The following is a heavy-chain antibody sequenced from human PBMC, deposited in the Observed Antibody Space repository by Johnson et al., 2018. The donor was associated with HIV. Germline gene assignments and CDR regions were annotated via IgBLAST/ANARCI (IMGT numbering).Heavy chain of an antibody. J-gene: IGHJ3*02. CDR2: ITWNGGGT. V-gene: IGHV3-20*04. D-gene: IGHD4-17*01. Sequence: VQLVESGGGVVQPGRSVRLSCAASGLSFSSYGMEWVRQAPGKGLEWVSGITWNGGGTHYADSVKGRFTISRDNAKNSLYLQMSSLRAEDTALYYCARDLGRWAVTTDDGLDIWGQGTMVTVSS. CDR1: GLSFSSYG. CDR3: ARDLGRWAVTTDDGLDI.